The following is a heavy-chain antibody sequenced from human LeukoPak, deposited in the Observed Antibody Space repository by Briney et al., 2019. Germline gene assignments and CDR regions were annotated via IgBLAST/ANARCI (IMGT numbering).Heavy chain of an antibody. CDR3: ARDHDSSGFDY. Sequence: GGSQRLSCAASGFTFSSYWMSWVRQAPGKGLEWVANIKQDGSEKYYVDSVKGRCTISRDNAKNSLYLQMNSLRAEDTAVYYCARDHDSSGFDYWGQGTLVTVSS. CDR1: GFTFSSYW. CDR2: IKQDGSEK. D-gene: IGHD3-22*01. J-gene: IGHJ4*02. V-gene: IGHV3-7*01.